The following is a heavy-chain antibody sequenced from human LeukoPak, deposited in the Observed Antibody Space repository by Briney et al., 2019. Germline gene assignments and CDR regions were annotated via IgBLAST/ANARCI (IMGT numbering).Heavy chain of an antibody. CDR3: AKDAKVLVVVPAAVDY. CDR2: ISYDGSNR. V-gene: IGHV3-30*18. Sequence: PGVSLRLSCAASGVTFSSYGMHWVRQAPAKGLEWVAVISYDGSNRYYADSAKGRFTITRDNSQNTLYLQMNSLRAEDTAVYYCAKDAKVLVVVPAAVDYWAQGTLVTVPS. J-gene: IGHJ4*02. D-gene: IGHD2-2*01. CDR1: GVTFSSYG.